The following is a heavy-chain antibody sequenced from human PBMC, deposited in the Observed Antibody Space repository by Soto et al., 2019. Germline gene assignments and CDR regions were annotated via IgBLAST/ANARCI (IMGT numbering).Heavy chain of an antibody. Sequence: SETLSLTCAVYGGSFSGYYWSWIRQPPGKGLEWIGEINHSGSTNYNPSLKSRVTISVDTSKNQFSLKLSSVTAADTAVYYCARGRYLVATIRSPFDYWGQGTLVTVSS. D-gene: IGHD5-12*01. J-gene: IGHJ4*02. CDR3: ARGRYLVATIRSPFDY. CDR1: GGSFSGYY. V-gene: IGHV4-34*01. CDR2: INHSGST.